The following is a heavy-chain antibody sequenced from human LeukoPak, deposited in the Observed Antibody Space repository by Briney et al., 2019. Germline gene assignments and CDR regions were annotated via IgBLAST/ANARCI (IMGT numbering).Heavy chain of an antibody. D-gene: IGHD1-26*01. V-gene: IGHV3-74*01. CDR2: INTDGSST. CDR1: GFTFSSYW. J-gene: IGHJ3*01. CDR3: AKDQRRFSGTYGASAFDV. Sequence: GGSLRLSCAASGFTFSSYWIHWVRHAPGKGLVWVSRINTDGSSTNYADSVKGRFTISRDNAKNTLYLQMNSLRVEDTAVYYCAKDQRRFSGTYGASAFDVWGQGTMVTVSS.